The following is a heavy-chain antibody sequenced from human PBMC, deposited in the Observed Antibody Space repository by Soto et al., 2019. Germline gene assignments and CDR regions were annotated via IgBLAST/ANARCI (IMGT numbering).Heavy chain of an antibody. CDR2: INAGNGNT. V-gene: IGHV1-3*01. CDR3: ARILGACPHH. Sequence: QVQLVQSGAEVKKPGASVKVSCKASGYTFTSYAMHWVRQAPGQRLEWMGWINAGNGNTKYSQKFQGRVTITRDTPASTPYMELSSLRSEDTAGYHCARILGACPHHGAQGPLVTFSA. CDR1: GYTFTSYA. D-gene: IGHD7-27*01. J-gene: IGHJ4*02.